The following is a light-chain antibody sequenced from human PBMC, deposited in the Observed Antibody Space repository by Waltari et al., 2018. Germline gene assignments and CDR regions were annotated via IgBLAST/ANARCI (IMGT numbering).Light chain of an antibody. V-gene: IGLV2-18*02. CDR3: SSYTRSSTYV. CDR1: SSDVGTYNR. CDR2: EVS. J-gene: IGLJ1*01. Sequence: QSALTQPPSVSGSPGQSVTIPCTGTSSDVGTYNRVPWYQQPPATAPKLMIYEVSNRPSGVPDRFSGSKSGNTASLTISGLQADDEADYYCSSYTRSSTYVFGTGTKVTVL.